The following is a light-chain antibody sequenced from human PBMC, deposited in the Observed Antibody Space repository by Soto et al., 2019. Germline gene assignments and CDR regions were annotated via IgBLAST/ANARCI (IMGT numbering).Light chain of an antibody. CDR3: KQYGSSPLT. V-gene: IGKV3-20*01. CDR1: QSVSSSY. Sequence: EFVLTQSPGTLSLSPGERATLSCRASQSVSSSYLAWYQQKPGQAPRLLIYGASSRATGIQDRFSGSGSGTDFTLTISRLEPEDFAVYYCKQYGSSPLTFGGGTKVDIK. CDR2: GAS. J-gene: IGKJ4*01.